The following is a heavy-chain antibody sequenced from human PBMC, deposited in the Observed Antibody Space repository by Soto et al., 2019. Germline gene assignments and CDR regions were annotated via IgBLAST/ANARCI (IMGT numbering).Heavy chain of an antibody. CDR1: GFTFSNYG. J-gene: IGHJ5*02. D-gene: IGHD6-19*01. CDR3: VRDQSVAGPTTLFDP. CDR2: TSFDGSDK. Sequence: PGGSLRLSCATSGFTFSNYGMHWVRQAPGKGLEWVAVTSFDGSDKFYADSVKGRFTISRDNAKNTLYLQMNNLRAEDTAVYYCVRDQSVAGPTTLFDPWGQGVLVTVSS. V-gene: IGHV3-30*03.